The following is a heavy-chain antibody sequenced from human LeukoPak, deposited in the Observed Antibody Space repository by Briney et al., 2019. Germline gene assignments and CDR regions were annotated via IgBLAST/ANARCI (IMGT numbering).Heavy chain of an antibody. CDR2: IRYDGSNK. Sequence: GGSLRLSCAASGFTFSNYGMHWVRQAPGRGLEWVAFIRYDGSNKYYADSVKGRFTISRDNSKNTLYLQMNSLRAEDTAVYYCAKDQDYNSYYYYMDVWGKKTPLTVSS. V-gene: IGHV3-30*02. CDR1: GFTFSNYG. D-gene: IGHD3-10*01. CDR3: AKDQDYNSYYYYMDV. J-gene: IGHJ6*03.